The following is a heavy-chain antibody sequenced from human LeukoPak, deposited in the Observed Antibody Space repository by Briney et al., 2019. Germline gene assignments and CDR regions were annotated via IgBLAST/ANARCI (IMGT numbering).Heavy chain of an antibody. V-gene: IGHV1-2*02. CDR3: ARPPRHIAAAGTESRYFDY. J-gene: IGHJ4*02. D-gene: IGHD6-13*01. CDR2: INPSSGGT. CDR1: GYTFTGYY. Sequence: GASVKVSCKASGYTFTGYYMHWVRQAPGQGLEWMGWINPSSGGTNYAQKFQGRVTMTRDTSISTAYMELSRLRSDDTAVYYCARPPRHIAAAGTESRYFDYWGQGTLVTVSS.